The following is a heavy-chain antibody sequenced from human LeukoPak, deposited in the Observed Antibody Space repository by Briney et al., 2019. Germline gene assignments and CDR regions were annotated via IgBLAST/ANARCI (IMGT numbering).Heavy chain of an antibody. D-gene: IGHD3-9*01. J-gene: IGHJ6*02. Sequence: GGSLRLSCAASGFTFSSYSMNWVRQAPGKGLEWVSSISSSSSYIYYADSVKGRFTISRDNAKNSLYLQMNSLRAEDTAVYYCAKETYYDILTASANYGMDVWGQGTTVTVS. CDR1: GFTFSSYS. CDR2: ISSSSSYI. V-gene: IGHV3-21*01. CDR3: AKETYYDILTASANYGMDV.